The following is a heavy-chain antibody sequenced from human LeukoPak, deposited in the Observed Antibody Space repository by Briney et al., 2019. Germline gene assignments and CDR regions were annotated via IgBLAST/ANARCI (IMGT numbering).Heavy chain of an antibody. V-gene: IGHV3-30*18. CDR1: GFTFSSYC. CDR2: ISYDGSNK. D-gene: IGHD1-26*01. J-gene: IGHJ4*02. CDR3: AKDRCVECGFIVGATDY. Sequence: GGSLRLSCAASGFTFSSYCMHWVRQAPGKGLEWVAVISYDGSNKYYADSVKGRFTISIDNSQNTLYLQMNSLRAEDTAVYYCAKDRCVECGFIVGATDYWGQGTLVTVSS.